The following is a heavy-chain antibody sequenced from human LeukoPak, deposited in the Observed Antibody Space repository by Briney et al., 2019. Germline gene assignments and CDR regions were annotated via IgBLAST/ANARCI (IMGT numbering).Heavy chain of an antibody. Sequence: ASVTVSCKASGYTFTNYGISWVRQAPGQGLEWMGWISTYNGNTNHAQNFQGRVTMTTDTSTSTAYMELRSLRSDDTAVYYCARGGYDFWSGYYSWFDPWGQGTLVTVSS. CDR1: GYTFTNYG. J-gene: IGHJ5*02. V-gene: IGHV1-18*01. CDR3: ARGGYDFWSGYYSWFDP. CDR2: ISTYNGNT. D-gene: IGHD3-3*01.